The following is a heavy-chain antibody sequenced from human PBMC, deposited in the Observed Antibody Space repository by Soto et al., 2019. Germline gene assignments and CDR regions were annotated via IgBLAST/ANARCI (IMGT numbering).Heavy chain of an antibody. V-gene: IGHV3-21*01. J-gene: IGHJ4*02. CDR1: GFTFSSYS. CDR2: ISSSSSYI. CDR3: ARALGFEAFDY. Sequence: PVGSLRLSCAASGFTFSSYSMNWVRQAPGKGLEWVSSISSSSSYIYYADSVKGRFTISRDNAKNSLYLQMNSLRAEDTAVYYCARALGFEAFDYWGQGTLLTVSS. D-gene: IGHD3-10*01.